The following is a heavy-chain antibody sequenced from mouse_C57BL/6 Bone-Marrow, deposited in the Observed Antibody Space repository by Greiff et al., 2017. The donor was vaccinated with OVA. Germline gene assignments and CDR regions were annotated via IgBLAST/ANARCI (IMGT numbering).Heavy chain of an antibody. CDR3: ARPSNWGYFDY. V-gene: IGHV2-2*01. Sequence: VKLVESGPGLVQPSQSLSITCTVSGFSLTSYGVHWVRQSPGKGLEWLGVLWSGGSTDYNAAFISRLSISKDNSKSQVFFKMNSLQADDTAIYYCARPSNWGYFDYWGQGTTLTVSS. CDR2: LWSGGST. CDR1: GFSLTSYG. J-gene: IGHJ2*01. D-gene: IGHD4-1*01.